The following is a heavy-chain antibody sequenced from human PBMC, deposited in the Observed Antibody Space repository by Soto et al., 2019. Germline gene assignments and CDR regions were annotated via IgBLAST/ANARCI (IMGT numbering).Heavy chain of an antibody. CDR1: GGSISSYY. V-gene: IGHV4-59*01. CDR2: IYSSGST. Sequence: QVQLQESGPGLVKPSATLSLTCTVSGGSISSYYWSWIRQPPGKGLEWIGYIYSSGSTNYNPSLKSRVTMSVDTSKNQFSLKLSSVTAADTAVYYCARVGSSGWWEFDYWGQGTLVTVSS. CDR3: ARVGSSGWWEFDY. J-gene: IGHJ4*02. D-gene: IGHD6-19*01.